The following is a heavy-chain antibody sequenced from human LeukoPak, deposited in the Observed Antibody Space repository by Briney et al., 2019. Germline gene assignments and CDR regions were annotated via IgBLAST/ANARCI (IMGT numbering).Heavy chain of an antibody. J-gene: IGHJ5*02. CDR2: ISSSSSTI. Sequence: GGSLRLSCAASGFTFSSYSKNWVRQAPGKGLEWVSYISSSSSTIYYADSVKGRFTISRDNAKNSLYLQMNSLRAEDTAVYYCARDRGSSFRWFDPWGQGTLVTVSS. CDR1: GFTFSSYS. V-gene: IGHV3-48*04. CDR3: ARDRGSSFRWFDP. D-gene: IGHD5-24*01.